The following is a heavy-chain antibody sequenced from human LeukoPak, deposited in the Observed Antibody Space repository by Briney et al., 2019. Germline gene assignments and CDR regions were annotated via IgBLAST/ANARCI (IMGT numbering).Heavy chain of an antibody. Sequence: PSETLSLTCTVSGGSISSSSYYWGWIRQPPGKGLEWIGSIYYSGSTYYNPSLKSRVTISVETSKNQFSLKLSSVTAADTAVYYCARFNSGSYQHYFDYWGQGTLVTVSS. CDR2: IYYSGST. J-gene: IGHJ4*02. CDR1: GGSISSSSYY. D-gene: IGHD1-26*01. V-gene: IGHV4-39*07. CDR3: ARFNSGSYQHYFDY.